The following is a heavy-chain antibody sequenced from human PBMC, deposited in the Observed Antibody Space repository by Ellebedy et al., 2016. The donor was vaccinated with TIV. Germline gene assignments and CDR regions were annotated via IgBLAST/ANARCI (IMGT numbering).Heavy chain of an antibody. CDR1: GGTFSSYA. J-gene: IGHJ6*02. Sequence: SVKVSXXASGGTFSSYAISWVRQAPGQGLEWMGGIIPIFGTANYAQKFQGRVTITADESTSTAYMELSSLRSEDTAVYYCARDQGWGDYYGMDVWGQGTTVTVSS. D-gene: IGHD7-27*01. V-gene: IGHV1-69*13. CDR3: ARDQGWGDYYGMDV. CDR2: IIPIFGTA.